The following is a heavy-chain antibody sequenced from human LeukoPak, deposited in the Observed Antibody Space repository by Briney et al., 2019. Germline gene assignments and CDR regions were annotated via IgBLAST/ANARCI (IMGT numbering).Heavy chain of an antibody. CDR2: IGTAGDT. Sequence: GGSLRLSCEASGITSSTSDMHGVRQAPGKGLEWVSVIGTAGDTYYADSVKGRFTISRENAKNSLYLQMNSLRAGDTAVYYCARGSVRVGMDVWGQGTTVTVSS. D-gene: IGHD6-13*01. J-gene: IGHJ6*02. CDR1: GITSSTSD. V-gene: IGHV3-13*01. CDR3: ARGSVRVGMDV.